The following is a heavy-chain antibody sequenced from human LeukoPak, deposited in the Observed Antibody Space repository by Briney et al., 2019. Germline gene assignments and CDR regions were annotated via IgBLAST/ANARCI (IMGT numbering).Heavy chain of an antibody. CDR1: GGTFSSYA. CDR3: ARGTVTHYYYYYMDV. J-gene: IGHJ6*03. V-gene: IGHV1-69*06. Sequence: SVKVSCKASGGTFSSYAIRWVRQAPGQGLEWMGGIIPIFGTANYAQKFQGRVTITADKSTSTAYMELSSLRSEDTAVYYCARGTVTHYYYYYMDVWGKGTTVTVSS. D-gene: IGHD4-17*01. CDR2: IIPIFGTA.